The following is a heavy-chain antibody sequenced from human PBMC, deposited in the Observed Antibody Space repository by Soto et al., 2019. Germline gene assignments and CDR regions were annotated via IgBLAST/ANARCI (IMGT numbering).Heavy chain of an antibody. D-gene: IGHD2-15*01. CDR3: TTATCSGGSCYYGMDV. CDR1: GFTFSNAW. Sequence: GGSLRLSCAASGFTFSNAWMNWVRQAPGKGLEWVGRIKSKTDGGTTDYAAPVKGRFTISRDDSKNTLYLQMNSLKTEDTAVYYCTTATCSGGSCYYGMDVWGQGTTVTVSS. V-gene: IGHV3-15*07. CDR2: IKSKTDGGTT. J-gene: IGHJ6*02.